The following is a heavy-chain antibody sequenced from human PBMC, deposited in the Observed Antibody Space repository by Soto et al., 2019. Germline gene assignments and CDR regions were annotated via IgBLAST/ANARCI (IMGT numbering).Heavy chain of an antibody. CDR3: ANSIAAHLRPYGMDV. Sequence: QVQLVQSGAEVKKPGASVKVSCKASGYTFTSYGISWVRQAPGQGLEWMGWISAYNGNTNYAQKLKGRVTRTTDTSTSTAYMELRSLRSDDTAVYYCANSIAAHLRPYGMDVWGQGTTVTVSS. CDR1: GYTFTSYG. V-gene: IGHV1-18*01. CDR2: ISAYNGNT. J-gene: IGHJ6*02. D-gene: IGHD6-6*01.